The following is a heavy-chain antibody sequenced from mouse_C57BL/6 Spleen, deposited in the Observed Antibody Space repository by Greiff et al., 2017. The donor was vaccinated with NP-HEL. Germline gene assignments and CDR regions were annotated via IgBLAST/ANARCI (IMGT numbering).Heavy chain of an antibody. J-gene: IGHJ3*01. D-gene: IGHD3-1*01. CDR1: GYSFTGYF. V-gene: IGHV1-20*01. Sequence: EVQLQQSGPELVKPGDSVKISCKASGYSFTGYFMNWVMQSHGKSLEWIGRINPYNGDTFYNQKFKGKATLTVDKSSSTADMELRSLTSADYAVFYCARGDRASGFAYWGQGTLVTVSA. CDR2: INPYNGDT. CDR3: ARGDRASGFAY.